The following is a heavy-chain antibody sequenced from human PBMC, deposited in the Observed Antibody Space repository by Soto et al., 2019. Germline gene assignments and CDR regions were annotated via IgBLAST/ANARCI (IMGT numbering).Heavy chain of an antibody. CDR1: GYSFTSYW. CDR3: ATTDSSSSVLVDY. V-gene: IGHV5-10-1*01. CDR2: IDPSDSYT. Sequence: GESLKISCKGSGYSFTSYWIGWVRQMPGKGLEWMGRIDPSDSYTNYSPSFQGHVTISADKSISTAYLQWSSLKASDTAMYYCATTDSSSSVLVDYWGQGTLVTVSS. D-gene: IGHD6-6*01. J-gene: IGHJ4*02.